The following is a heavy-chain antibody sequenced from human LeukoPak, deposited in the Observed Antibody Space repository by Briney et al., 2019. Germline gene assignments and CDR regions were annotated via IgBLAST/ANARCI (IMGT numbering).Heavy chain of an antibody. V-gene: IGHV3-48*03. Sequence: ISSSGSTIYYADSVKGRFTISRDNAKNSLYLQMNSLRAEDTAVYYCARAVVGAGYGMDVWGQGTTVTVSS. D-gene: IGHD1-26*01. J-gene: IGHJ6*02. CDR3: ARAVVGAGYGMDV. CDR2: ISSSGSTI.